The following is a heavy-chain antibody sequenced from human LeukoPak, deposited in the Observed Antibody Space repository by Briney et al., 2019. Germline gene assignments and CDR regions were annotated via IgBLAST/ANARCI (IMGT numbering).Heavy chain of an antibody. CDR1: GGTFSSYA. CDR2: IIPIFGTA. Sequence: SVKVSCKASGGTFSSYAISWVRQAPGQGLEWMGGIIPIFGTANYAQKFQGRVTITADESTSTAYMELSSLRSEDTAVYYCGGGGGHSYGYWAFDIWGQGTMVTVSS. D-gene: IGHD5-18*01. V-gene: IGHV1-69*01. CDR3: GGGGGHSYGYWAFDI. J-gene: IGHJ3*02.